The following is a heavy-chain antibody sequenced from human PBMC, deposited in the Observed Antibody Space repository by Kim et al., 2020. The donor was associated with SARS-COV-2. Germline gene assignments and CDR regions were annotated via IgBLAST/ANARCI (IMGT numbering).Heavy chain of an antibody. D-gene: IGHD6-19*01. CDR2: ST. J-gene: IGHJ4*02. Sequence: STSYADSVKGRFTISRDTAKNTLYMRMNSLRAEGTAVYYCAGYNRDWCDYWGQGTLVTVSS. V-gene: IGHV3-74*01. CDR3: AGYNRDWCDY.